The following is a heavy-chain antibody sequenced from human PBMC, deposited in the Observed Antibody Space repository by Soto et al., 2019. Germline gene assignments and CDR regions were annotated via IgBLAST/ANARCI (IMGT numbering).Heavy chain of an antibody. Sequence: QLQLQESGPGLVKPSETLSLTCTVSGGSISSSSYYWGWIRQPPGKGLEWIGSIFYSGSTYYNPSLKSRVTISVDTSKNQFSLKLSSVTAADTAVYYCASHLTYCSAGSCYSDFPYYGMDVWGQGTTVTVSS. CDR3: ASHLTYCSAGSCYSDFPYYGMDV. D-gene: IGHD2-15*01. CDR1: GGSISSSSYY. J-gene: IGHJ6*02. CDR2: IFYSGST. V-gene: IGHV4-39*01.